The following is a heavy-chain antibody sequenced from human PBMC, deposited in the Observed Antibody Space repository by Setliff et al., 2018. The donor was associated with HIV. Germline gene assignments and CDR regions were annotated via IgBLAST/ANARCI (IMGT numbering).Heavy chain of an antibody. V-gene: IGHV1-2*06. CDR2: INPNSGGT. Sequence: ASVKVSCKASGYTFTGYYMHWVRQAPGQGLEWMGRINPNSGGTNYAQKFQGRVTMTRDTSISTAYMELSRLRSDDTAVYYCARGPAPERYYYYYYCMDVWGKGTTVTVSS. CDR3: ARGPAPERYYYYYYCMDV. CDR1: GYTFTGYY. J-gene: IGHJ6*03.